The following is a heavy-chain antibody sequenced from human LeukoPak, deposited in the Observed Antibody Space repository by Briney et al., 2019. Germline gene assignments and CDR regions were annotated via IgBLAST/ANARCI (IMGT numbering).Heavy chain of an antibody. CDR3: ARDLSYNYFDY. V-gene: IGHV1-69*04. J-gene: IGHJ4*02. Sequence: MGRIIPIFGIANYAQKFQGRVTITADKSTSTAYMELSSLRSEDTAVYYCARDLSYNYFDYWGQGTLVTVSS. CDR2: IIPIFGIA. D-gene: IGHD2-2*02.